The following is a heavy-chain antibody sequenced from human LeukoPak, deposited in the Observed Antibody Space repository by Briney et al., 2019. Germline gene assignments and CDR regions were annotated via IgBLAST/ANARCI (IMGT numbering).Heavy chain of an antibody. Sequence: GGSLRLSCTASGFTFSGAWMTWVRQAPGKGLEWVANIREDGTEKNYVDSVKGRFTISRDNAKNSLFLQMSTLRDDDTAIYYCARHVGISFWGQGTLVTVSS. CDR1: GFTFSGAW. CDR3: ARHVGISF. V-gene: IGHV3-7*01. D-gene: IGHD7-27*01. J-gene: IGHJ4*02. CDR2: IREDGTEK.